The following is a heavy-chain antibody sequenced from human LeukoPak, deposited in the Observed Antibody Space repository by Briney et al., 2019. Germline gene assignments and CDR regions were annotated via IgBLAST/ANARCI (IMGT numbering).Heavy chain of an antibody. J-gene: IGHJ5*02. CDR1: GYTFTDYY. Sequence: ASVKVSFKASGYTFTDYYIHWVRQAPGQGLEWMGWINPKSGGTNYAQKFQGRVTMTRDTSISTAYMELNSLISDDTAVYYCARGISAPGSAWFDPWGQGTLVTVSS. CDR3: ARGISAPGSAWFDP. V-gene: IGHV1-2*02. D-gene: IGHD6-13*01. CDR2: INPKSGGT.